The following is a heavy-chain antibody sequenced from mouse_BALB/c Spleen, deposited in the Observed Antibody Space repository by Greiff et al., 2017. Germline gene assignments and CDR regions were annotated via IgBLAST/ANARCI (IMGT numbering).Heavy chain of an antibody. V-gene: IGHV1S81*02. Sequence: VQLQQPGAELVKPGASVKLSCKASGYTFTSYWMHWVKQRPGQGLEWIGEINPSNGRTNYNEKFKSKATLTVDKSSSTAYMQLSSLTSEDSAVYYCARSGGNLLRDAMDYWGQGTSVTVSS. CDR2: INPSNGRT. CDR3: ARSGGNLLRDAMDY. D-gene: IGHD2-1*01. CDR1: GYTFTSYW. J-gene: IGHJ4*01.